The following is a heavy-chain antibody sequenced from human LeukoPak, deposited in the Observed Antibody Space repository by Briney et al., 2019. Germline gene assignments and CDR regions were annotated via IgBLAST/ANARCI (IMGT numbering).Heavy chain of an antibody. CDR1: GYTFTSYA. CDR3: ARAVLLWFGELLVDYGMDV. J-gene: IGHJ6*02. V-gene: IGHV7-4-1*02. CDR2: INTNTGNP. Sequence: ASVKVSCKASGYTFTSYAMNWVRQAPGQGLEWMGWINTNTGNPTYAQGFTGRFVFSLDTSVSTAYLQISSLKAEDTAVYYCARAVLLWFGELLVDYGMDVWGQGTTVTVSS. D-gene: IGHD3-10*01.